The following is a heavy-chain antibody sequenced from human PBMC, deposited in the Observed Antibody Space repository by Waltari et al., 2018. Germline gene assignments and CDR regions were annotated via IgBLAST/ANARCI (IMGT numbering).Heavy chain of an antibody. D-gene: IGHD1-26*01. CDR2: VWNDGGSK. Sequence: QVQLVESGGGVVQAGGSLRLSCAASGFNFGLYDMQWVRQAPGKGLEWLSLVWNDGGSKYFADSVKGRFTISRDNSKNTVFLQLNSLRPEDTGLYYCVKGGTSFDYWGQGARVTVTS. CDR3: VKGGTSFDY. J-gene: IGHJ4*02. V-gene: IGHV3-30*02. CDR1: GFNFGLYD.